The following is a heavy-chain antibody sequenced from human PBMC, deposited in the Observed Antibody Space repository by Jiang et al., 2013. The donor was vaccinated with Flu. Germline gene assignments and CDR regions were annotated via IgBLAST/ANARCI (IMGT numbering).Heavy chain of an antibody. J-gene: IGHJ4*02. D-gene: IGHD6-19*01. V-gene: IGHV3-7*01. CDR3: AGGSGWLIDY. Sequence: GDLVQPGGSLRLSCAASGFTFSNYWMSWVRQAPGKGLEWVANIEGDGSEKNYVDSVKDRFTISRDNAKNSLYLQVNSLRAEDTAMYYCAGGSGWLIDYWGQGTLVTVSS. CDR2: IEGDGSEK. CDR1: GFTFSNYW.